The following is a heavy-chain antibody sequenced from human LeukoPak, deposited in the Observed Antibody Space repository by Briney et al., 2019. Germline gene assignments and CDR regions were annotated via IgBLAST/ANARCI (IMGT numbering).Heavy chain of an antibody. CDR3: ARGQGGYPPLHYFDY. J-gene: IGHJ4*02. D-gene: IGHD5-12*01. V-gene: IGHV4-31*03. Sequence: SQTLSLTCTVSGGSISSGGYYWSWIRQHPGKGLEWIGYIYYSGSTYYNPSLKSRVTISVDTSKNQFSLKLSSVTAADTAVYYCARGQGGYPPLHYFDYWGQGTLVTVSS. CDR1: GGSISSGGYY. CDR2: IYYSGST.